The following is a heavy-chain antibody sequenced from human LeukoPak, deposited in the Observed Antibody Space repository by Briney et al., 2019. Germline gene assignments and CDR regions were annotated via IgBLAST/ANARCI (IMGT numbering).Heavy chain of an antibody. CDR1: GGTFSSYA. CDR3: ARVAAATTFESSGMDV. D-gene: IGHD6-13*01. J-gene: IGHJ6*02. Sequence: GASVKVSCKASGGTFSSYAISWVRQAPGQGLEWMGRIIPILGIADYAQKFQGRVTITADKSTSTAYMELSSLRSEDTAVYYCARVAAATTFESSGMDVWGQGTTVTVSS. CDR2: IIPILGIA. V-gene: IGHV1-69*04.